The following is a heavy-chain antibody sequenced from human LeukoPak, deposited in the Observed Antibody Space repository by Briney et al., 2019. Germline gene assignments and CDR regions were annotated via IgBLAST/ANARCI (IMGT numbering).Heavy chain of an antibody. Sequence: GGSLRLSCAASGFTFDDYGMNWVRQAPGKGLEWVSGINWNGDTTGYADSVKGRFTISRDNAKNSLYLQMNSLRAEDTAVYYCARDRCSSTSCYVGGHYYYYYMDVWGKGTTVTVSS. J-gene: IGHJ6*03. CDR3: ARDRCSSTSCYVGGHYYYYYMDV. V-gene: IGHV3-20*04. CDR1: GFTFDDYG. D-gene: IGHD2-2*01. CDR2: INWNGDTT.